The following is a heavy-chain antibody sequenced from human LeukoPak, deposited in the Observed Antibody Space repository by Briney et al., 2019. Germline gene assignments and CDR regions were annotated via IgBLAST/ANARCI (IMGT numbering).Heavy chain of an antibody. D-gene: IGHD1-7*01. V-gene: IGHV3-48*03. CDR2: ISSSGSTI. CDR3: ARESPNYVAFDI. Sequence: GGSLRLSCAASGFTFSSYEMNWVRKAPGKGLEWVSYISSSGSTIYYADSVKGRFTISRDNAKNSLYLQMNSLRAEDTAVYYCARESPNYVAFDIWGQGTMVTVSS. J-gene: IGHJ3*02. CDR1: GFTFSSYE.